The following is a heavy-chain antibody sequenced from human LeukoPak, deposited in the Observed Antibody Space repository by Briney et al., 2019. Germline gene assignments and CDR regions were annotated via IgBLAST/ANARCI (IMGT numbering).Heavy chain of an antibody. D-gene: IGHD1-26*01. CDR3: ARGSGSYFAGSYDY. V-gene: IGHV5-51*01. J-gene: IGHJ4*02. CDR2: IYPDDSDT. CDR1: GYSFTSYW. Sequence: GESLKISCTVSGYSFTSYWIGWVRQMPGEGLEWMGIIYPDDSDTRYSPSFQGQITISADKSINTAYLQWSSLKASDTAMYYCARGSGSYFAGSYDYWGQGTLVTVSS.